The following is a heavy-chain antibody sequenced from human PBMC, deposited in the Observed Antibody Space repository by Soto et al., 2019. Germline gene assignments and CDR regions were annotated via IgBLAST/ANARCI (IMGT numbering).Heavy chain of an antibody. CDR1: GGTFSSYA. J-gene: IGHJ6*02. D-gene: IGHD6-19*01. Sequence: QVQLVQSGAEVKKPGSSVKVSCKASGGTFSSYAISWVRQAPGQGLEWMGGIIPIFGTANYAQKFQGRVTITADESTSKAYMELSSLRSEDTAVYYCARGGGIAVAAPWYCYGMDVWGQGTTVTVSS. CDR2: IIPIFGTA. CDR3: ARGGGIAVAAPWYCYGMDV. V-gene: IGHV1-69*12.